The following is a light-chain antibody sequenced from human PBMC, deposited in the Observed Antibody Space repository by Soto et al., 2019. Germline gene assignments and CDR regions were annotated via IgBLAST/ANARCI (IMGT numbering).Light chain of an antibody. CDR1: QRVSSY. V-gene: IGKV3-11*01. CDR3: QQRSDWPPWT. CDR2: DAS. Sequence: EIVLTQSPATLSLSPGEGAPLSCRASQRVSSYLAWYQQKPGQAPRLLIYDASNRATGIPARFSGSGSGTDFSLTISSLVPEDFAVDYCQQRSDWPPWTFGQGTNVEIQ. J-gene: IGKJ1*01.